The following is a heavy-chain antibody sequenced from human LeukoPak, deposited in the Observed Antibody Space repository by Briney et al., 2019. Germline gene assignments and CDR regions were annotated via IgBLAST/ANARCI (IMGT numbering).Heavy chain of an antibody. CDR1: GDSISGYY. J-gene: IGHJ4*02. D-gene: IGHD1-26*01. CDR3: ARYSGSRGFDY. CDR2: VYYRGST. Sequence: PSETLSLTCAVSGDSISGYYWSWIRQPPGKGLEWIGYVYYRGSTNYNPSLKSRVTISIDTSKTQFSLILTSVTAADTAVYYCARYSGSRGFDYWGQGTLLTVSS. V-gene: IGHV4-59*01.